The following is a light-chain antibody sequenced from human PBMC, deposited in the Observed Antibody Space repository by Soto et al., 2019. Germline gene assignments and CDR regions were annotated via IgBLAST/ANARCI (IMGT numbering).Light chain of an antibody. CDR2: AAS. V-gene: IGKV1-5*01. J-gene: IGKJ1*01. Sequence: DIQMTQSAYAVSASVGDTVTLTCRASQNVDNYLKWYQQKPGKGPGLLIYAASTLQSGVPSRFSGSGSGTEFTLTISTLQPDDFATYYCQQYTGYSRTFGQGTKV. CDR3: QQYTGYSRT. CDR1: QNVDNY.